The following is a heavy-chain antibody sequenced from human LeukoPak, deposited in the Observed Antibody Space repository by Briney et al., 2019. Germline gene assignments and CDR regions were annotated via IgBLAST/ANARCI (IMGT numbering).Heavy chain of an antibody. CDR2: ISYDGSNK. D-gene: IGHD3-22*01. CDR3: AKARGYYDSSGLDY. Sequence: GGSLRPSCAASGFTFSSYGMHWVRQAPGKGLEWVAVISYDGSNKYYADSVKGRFTISRDNSKNTLYLQMNSLRAEDTAVYYCAKARGYYDSSGLDYWGQGTLVTVSS. CDR1: GFTFSSYG. V-gene: IGHV3-30*18. J-gene: IGHJ4*02.